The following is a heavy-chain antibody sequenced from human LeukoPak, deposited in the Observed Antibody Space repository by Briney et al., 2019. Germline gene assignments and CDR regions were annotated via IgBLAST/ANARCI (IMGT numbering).Heavy chain of an antibody. CDR1: GFTFSSYH. J-gene: IGHJ4*02. Sequence: GGSLRLSCEVSGFTFSSYHMNWVRQAPGKGLEWVSSISSSSSYIYYADSVKGRFTISRDNAKNSLYLQMNSLRAEDTAVYYCARGSGYLETFDYWGQGTLVTVSS. CDR2: ISSSSSYI. CDR3: ARGSGYLETFDY. D-gene: IGHD3-22*01. V-gene: IGHV3-21*01.